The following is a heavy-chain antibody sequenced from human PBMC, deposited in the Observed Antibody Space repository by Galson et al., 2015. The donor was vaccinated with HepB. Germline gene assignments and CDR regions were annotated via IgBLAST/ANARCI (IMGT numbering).Heavy chain of an antibody. D-gene: IGHD2-21*01. CDR1: GGSISSGGYY. CDR3: ARIIRGAGAH. CDR2: IYYSGST. Sequence: TLSLTCTVSGGSISSGGYYWSWIRQHPGKGLEWIGFIYYSGSTYCNPSLKSRATISADTSKNQFSLKLSSVTAADTAVYYCARIIRGAGAHWGQGTLVTVSS. J-gene: IGHJ4*02. V-gene: IGHV4-31*03.